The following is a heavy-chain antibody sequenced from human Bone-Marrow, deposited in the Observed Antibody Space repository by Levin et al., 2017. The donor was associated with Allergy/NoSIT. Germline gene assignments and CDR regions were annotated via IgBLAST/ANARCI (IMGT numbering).Heavy chain of an antibody. J-gene: IGHJ4*02. CDR3: ARGGVIIPEDS. Sequence: SETLSLTCIVSGGFIGSFYWSWIRQPPGKGLEWIGYIYHSGSTKYNPSLQSRVTISVDTSKNQVSLKLNSVTAADTAVYYCARGGVIIPEDSWGQGTLVTVSS. CDR1: GGFIGSFY. V-gene: IGHV4-59*01. D-gene: IGHD3-3*01. CDR2: IYHSGST.